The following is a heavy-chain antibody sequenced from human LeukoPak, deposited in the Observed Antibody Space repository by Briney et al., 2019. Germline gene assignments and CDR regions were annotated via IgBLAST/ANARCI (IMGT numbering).Heavy chain of an antibody. D-gene: IGHD4-17*01. CDR1: GFTFSGSG. CDR2: IYTGGSA. Sequence: EAGGSLRLSCAASGFTFSGSGMHWVRQAPGKGLEWVSIIYTGGSAHHTDSVKGRFTISRDSSKNTLYLQMNNLRTEDTAVYYCVRDLYDYGYNWGQGTLVTVSS. J-gene: IGHJ4*02. V-gene: IGHV3-NL1*01. CDR3: VRDLYDYGYN.